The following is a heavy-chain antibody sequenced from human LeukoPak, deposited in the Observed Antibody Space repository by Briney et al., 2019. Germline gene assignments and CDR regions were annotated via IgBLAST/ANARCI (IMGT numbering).Heavy chain of an antibody. V-gene: IGHV3-7*01. J-gene: IGHJ4*02. CDR1: GFTFSSYG. D-gene: IGHD4-17*01. CDR2: INQDGTEK. CDR3: ARGHTAVTRHFDF. Sequence: GGSLRLSCAASGFTFSSYGMHWVRQAPGKGLEWVANINQDGTEKYYVDSVKGRFTISRDDAKNLLYLDMNSLRAEDTAVYYCARGHTAVTRHFDFWGQGTLVTVSS.